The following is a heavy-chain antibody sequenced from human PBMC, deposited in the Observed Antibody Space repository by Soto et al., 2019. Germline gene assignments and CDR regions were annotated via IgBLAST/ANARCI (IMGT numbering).Heavy chain of an antibody. CDR3: ARSVITIFGVVAYYFDY. Sequence: GGSLRLSCAASGFTFSSYAMHWVRQAPGKGLEWVAVISYDGSNKYYADSVKGRFTISRDNSKNTLYLQMNSLRAEDTAVYYCARSVITIFGVVAYYFDYWGQGTLVTVSS. CDR1: GFTFSSYA. V-gene: IGHV3-30-3*01. D-gene: IGHD3-3*01. CDR2: ISYDGSNK. J-gene: IGHJ4*02.